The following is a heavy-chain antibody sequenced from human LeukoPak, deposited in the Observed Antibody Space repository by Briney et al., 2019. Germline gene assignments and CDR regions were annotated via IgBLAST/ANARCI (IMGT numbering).Heavy chain of an antibody. Sequence: SETLSLTCTVSGVSISSYYWSWIRQPPGKGLEWIGYIYYSGSTNYNPSLKSRVTTSVDTSKNQFSLKLSSVTAADTAVYYCARHPVRWRIDYWGQGTLVTVSS. J-gene: IGHJ4*02. CDR3: ARHPVRWRIDY. CDR2: IYYSGST. V-gene: IGHV4-59*08. CDR1: GVSISSYY. D-gene: IGHD3-3*01.